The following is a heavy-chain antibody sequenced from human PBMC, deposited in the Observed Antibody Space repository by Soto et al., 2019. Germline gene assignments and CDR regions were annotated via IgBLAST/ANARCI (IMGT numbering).Heavy chain of an antibody. D-gene: IGHD3-10*01. V-gene: IGHV4-34*01. CDR1: GGSFSGYY. CDR2: INHSGST. Sequence: SSETLSLTCAVYGGSFSGYYWSWIRQPPGKXLEWIGEINHSGSTNYNPSLKSRVTISVDTSKNQFSLKLSSVTAADTAVYYCARGQSPYTIRFYGSGSCYFDYWGQGTLVTVSS. CDR3: ARGQSPYTIRFYGSGSCYFDY. J-gene: IGHJ4*02.